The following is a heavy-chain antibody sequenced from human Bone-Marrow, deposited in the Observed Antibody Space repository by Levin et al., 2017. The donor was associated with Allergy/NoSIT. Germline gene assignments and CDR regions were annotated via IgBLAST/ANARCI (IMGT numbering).Heavy chain of an antibody. CDR3: ARYSHSLVLIYDTFAG. CDR2: ISSSSSTI. CDR1: GFTFSTYN. D-gene: IGHD3-9*01. J-gene: IGHJ3*01. V-gene: IGHV3-48*02. Sequence: GGSLRLSCAASGFTFSTYNMNWLRQAPGKGLEWVSYISSSSSTIFYADSVKGRFTISRDNAKNSLYLQMNSLRDEDTAVYYCARYSHSLVLIYDTFAGWSHGTMVTVSS.